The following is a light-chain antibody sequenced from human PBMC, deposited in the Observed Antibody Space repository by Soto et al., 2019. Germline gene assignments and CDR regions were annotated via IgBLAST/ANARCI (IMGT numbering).Light chain of an antibody. Sequence: QSVLTQPPSASGTPGQRVSISCSGSSTNIGRNSISWYQNLPGTAPKLLIYTNNQRPSGVPARFSGSKSGTSASLAISGLQSEDEADYHCQSYDSSLTNAVFGGGTKVTVL. J-gene: IGLJ2*01. CDR2: TNN. CDR3: QSYDSSLTNAV. V-gene: IGLV1-44*01. CDR1: STNIGRNS.